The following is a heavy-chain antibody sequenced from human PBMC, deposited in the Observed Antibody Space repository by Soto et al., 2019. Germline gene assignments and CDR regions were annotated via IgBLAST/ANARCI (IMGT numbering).Heavy chain of an antibody. CDR2: INAGNGNT. V-gene: IGHV1-3*01. CDR1: GYTFTSYA. J-gene: IGHJ4*02. Sequence: ASVKVSCKASGYTFTSYAMHWVRQAPGQRLEWMGWINAGNGNTKYSQKFQGRVTITRDTSASTAYMELSSLRSEDTAVYYCARVQHNNYYDSSGYKHPFDYWGQGTLVNVSS. CDR3: ARVQHNNYYDSSGYKHPFDY. D-gene: IGHD3-22*01.